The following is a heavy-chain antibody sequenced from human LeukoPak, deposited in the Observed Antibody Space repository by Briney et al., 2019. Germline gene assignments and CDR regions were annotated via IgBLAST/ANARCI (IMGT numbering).Heavy chain of an antibody. CDR3: ARGFATTSYYYDSSGYSGHAFDI. Sequence: GGSLRLSCEASGLTFTNTWLTWVRRAPGKGLEWVSVIYSGGSTYYADSVKGRFTISRDNSKNTLYLQMNSLRAEDTAVYYCARGFATTSYYYDSSGYSGHAFDIWGQGTMVTVSS. J-gene: IGHJ3*02. CDR2: IYSGGST. CDR1: GLTFTNTW. V-gene: IGHV3-53*01. D-gene: IGHD3-22*01.